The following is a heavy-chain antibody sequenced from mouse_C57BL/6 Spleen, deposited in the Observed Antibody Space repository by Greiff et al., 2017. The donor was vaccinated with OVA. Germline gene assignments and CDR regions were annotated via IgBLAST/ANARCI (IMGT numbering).Heavy chain of an antibody. CDR2: IYPGDGDT. D-gene: IGHD4-1*01. Sequence: VHLVESGPELVKPGASVKISCKASGYAFSSFWMNWVKQRPGKGLEWIGRIYPGDGDTNYNGKFKGKATLTEDTSSSTAYMQLSSLTSEDSAVYFCARSWDGYYFDYWGQGTTLTVSS. V-gene: IGHV1-82*01. CDR1: GYAFSSFW. CDR3: ARSWDGYYFDY. J-gene: IGHJ2*01.